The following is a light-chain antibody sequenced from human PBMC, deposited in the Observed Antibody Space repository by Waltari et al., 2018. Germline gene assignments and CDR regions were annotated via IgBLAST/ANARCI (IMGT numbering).Light chain of an antibody. J-gene: IGKJ1*01. V-gene: IGKV3-20*01. CDR3: QEYDDSPPWT. CDR1: QSVSSNY. Sequence: EIVLTQSPGTLSLSPGERATLSCRASQSVSSNYLAWHQQKPGQAPRLLIYGASSRATGIPDRFSGSGSGTAFTLTISRLEPDDFAVYYCQEYDDSPPWTFGQGTKVEIK. CDR2: GAS.